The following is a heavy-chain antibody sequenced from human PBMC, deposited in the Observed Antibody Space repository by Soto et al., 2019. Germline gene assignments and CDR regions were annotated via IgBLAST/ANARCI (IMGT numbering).Heavy chain of an antibody. CDR2: IYPGDSYT. CDR3: AASIFYYGMDV. V-gene: IGHV5-51*01. Sequence: PVGSLKISCTGSGYTFTNYGIGWVRQMPGKGPEWMGIIYPGDSYTKYNPSVQGEVTISAYNSITTTYLQWSSLKASDTAMYYCAASIFYYGMDVWGQGTTVTVSS. CDR1: GYTFTNYG. J-gene: IGHJ6*02.